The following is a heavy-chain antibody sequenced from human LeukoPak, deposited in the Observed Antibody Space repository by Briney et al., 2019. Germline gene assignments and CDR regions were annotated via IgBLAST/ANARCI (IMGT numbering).Heavy chain of an antibody. CDR3: ARHHRRSHRRDTAMRPGAFDI. V-gene: IGHV4-39*01. Sequence: PSETLSLTCTVSGGSISSSSYYWGWIRQPPGKGLEWIGSIYYSGSTNYNPSLKSRVTISVDTSKNQFSLKLSSVTAADTAVYYCARHHRRSHRRDTAMRPGAFDIWGQGTMVTVSS. D-gene: IGHD5-18*01. CDR1: GGSISSSSYY. CDR2: IYYSGST. J-gene: IGHJ3*02.